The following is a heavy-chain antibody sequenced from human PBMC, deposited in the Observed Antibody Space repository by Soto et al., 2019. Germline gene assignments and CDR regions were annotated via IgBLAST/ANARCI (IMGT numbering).Heavy chain of an antibody. J-gene: IGHJ1*01. D-gene: IGHD5-18*01. CDR3: ARVGSRDAYNYVLDQ. V-gene: IGHV1-69*06. CDR2: VISASGSV. Sequence: QVQVVQSGAEVKKPGSSVKISCKASGRIFSSFPTSWVRQVPGQGLEWMGGVISASGSVTYAPKFQGRVTMTAVNSAGRGYMELTSLTSEDTAIYYCARVGSRDAYNYVLDQWGPRTMVTVSS. CDR1: GRIFSSFP.